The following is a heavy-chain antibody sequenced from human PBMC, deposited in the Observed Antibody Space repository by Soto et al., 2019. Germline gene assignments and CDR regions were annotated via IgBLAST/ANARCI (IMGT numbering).Heavy chain of an antibody. Sequence: SETLSVTCTVAGGSISSGGYYWSWIRQHPGKGLEWIGYIYYSGSTYYNPSLKSRVTISVDTSKNQFSLKLSSVTAADTAVYYCARVRSYGSFGDQEYYFDYWGQGTLVTVSS. CDR2: IYYSGST. CDR1: GGSISSGGYY. J-gene: IGHJ4*02. D-gene: IGHD5-18*01. V-gene: IGHV4-31*03. CDR3: ARVRSYGSFGDQEYYFDY.